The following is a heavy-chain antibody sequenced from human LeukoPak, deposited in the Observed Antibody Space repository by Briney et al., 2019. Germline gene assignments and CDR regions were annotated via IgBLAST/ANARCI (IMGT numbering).Heavy chain of an antibody. J-gene: IGHJ3*02. V-gene: IGHV3-7*01. CDR2: IKQDGSEK. Sequence: GGSLRLSCAASGFTFISYWMSWVRQAPGKGLKWLANIKQDGSEKYYVDSVKGRFTISRDNAKNSLYLQMNSLRAEDTAVYYCARDWYDNSDAFDIWGQGTMVTVSS. D-gene: IGHD3-9*01. CDR3: ARDWYDNSDAFDI. CDR1: GFTFISYW.